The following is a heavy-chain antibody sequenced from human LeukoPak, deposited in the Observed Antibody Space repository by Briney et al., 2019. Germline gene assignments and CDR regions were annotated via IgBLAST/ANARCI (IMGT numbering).Heavy chain of an antibody. CDR1: GGSISSYY. CDR2: IYYSGST. V-gene: IGHV4-59*08. J-gene: IGHJ5*02. CDR3: ARHEGVYYDFWSGYLPEARFDP. Sequence: SETLSLTCTVSGGSISSYYWSWIRQPPGKGLEWIGYIYYSGSTNYNLSLKSRVTISVDTSKNQFSLKLSSVTAADTAVYYCARHEGVYYDFWSGYLPEARFDPWGQGTLVTVSS. D-gene: IGHD3-3*01.